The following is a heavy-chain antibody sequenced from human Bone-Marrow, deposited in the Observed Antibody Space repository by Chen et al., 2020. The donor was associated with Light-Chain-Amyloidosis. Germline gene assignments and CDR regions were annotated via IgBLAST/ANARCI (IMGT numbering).Heavy chain of an antibody. CDR1: GFTFSDFG. J-gene: IGHJ6*03. CDR2: QWFKGND. CDR3: ARERLSVREGNAGDFYYYNYMDV. D-gene: IGHD3-10*01. Sequence: VQLVESGGGVAQPGTSLRLSCAASGFTFSDFGFHWVRQAPGKGLEWVAVQWFKGNDNYADSVRGRFTISRDNSKNTLYVQMNSLRAEDTAVYYCARERLSVREGNAGDFYYYNYMDVWGKGTTVTVSS. V-gene: IGHV3-30*19.